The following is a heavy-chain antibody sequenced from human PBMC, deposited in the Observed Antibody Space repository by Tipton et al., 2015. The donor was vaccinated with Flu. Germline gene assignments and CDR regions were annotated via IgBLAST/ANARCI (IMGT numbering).Heavy chain of an antibody. CDR1: GGSISSGSYY. J-gene: IGHJ4*02. CDR2: IYTSGST. Sequence: TLSLTCTVSGGSISSGSYYWSWIRQPAGKGLEWIGRIYTSGSTNYNPSLMSRVTISVDTSKNQFSLNLSSMTAADTAVYFCARAAAAALDYWGQGTLVTVSS. D-gene: IGHD6-13*01. CDR3: ARAAAAALDY. V-gene: IGHV4-61*02.